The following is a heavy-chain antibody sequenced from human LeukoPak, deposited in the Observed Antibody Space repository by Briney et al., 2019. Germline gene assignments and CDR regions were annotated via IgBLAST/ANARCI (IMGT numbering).Heavy chain of an antibody. Sequence: PSETLSLTCTVSGGSISSGSYYWSWIRQPTGKGLEWIGRIYTSGSTNYNPSLKSRVTISVDTSKNQFSLKLSSVTAADTAVYYCARRIAAPDLRFDPWGQGTLVTVSS. CDR3: ARRIAAPDLRFDP. V-gene: IGHV4-61*02. CDR1: GGSISSGSYY. J-gene: IGHJ5*02. D-gene: IGHD6-13*01. CDR2: IYTSGST.